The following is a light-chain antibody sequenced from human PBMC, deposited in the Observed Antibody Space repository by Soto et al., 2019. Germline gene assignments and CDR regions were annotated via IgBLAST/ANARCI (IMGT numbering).Light chain of an antibody. CDR1: QGIKDY. V-gene: IGKV3-15*01. CDR3: QQYNTWPRT. CDR2: GAS. Sequence: TLSVSPGERATLSCRASQGIKDYLAWFQQKPGQAPRLLIYGASTRATAIPARFSGSGSGTEFTLSISSLQSEDFAVYYCQQYNTWPRTFGQGTKVDI. J-gene: IGKJ1*01.